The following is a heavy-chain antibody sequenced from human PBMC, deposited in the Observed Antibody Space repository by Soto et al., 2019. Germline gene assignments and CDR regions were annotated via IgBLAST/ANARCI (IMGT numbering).Heavy chain of an antibody. CDR1: GDSISSYY. D-gene: IGHD3-10*01. Sequence: PSETLSLTCSFSGDSISSYYWTWIRQSPGKGLEWVGYVFYSGATNYNPSLKSRVTISLDASKKQVSLRLTSATAADTAVYYCTRGLPSHFGYDSWGQGTLVTVSS. CDR3: TRGLPSHFGYDS. J-gene: IGHJ4*02. V-gene: IGHV4-59*01. CDR2: VFYSGAT.